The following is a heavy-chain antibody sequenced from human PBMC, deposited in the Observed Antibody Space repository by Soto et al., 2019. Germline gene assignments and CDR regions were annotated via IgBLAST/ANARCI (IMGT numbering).Heavy chain of an antibody. V-gene: IGHV3-43*01. CDR1: GFTFDDYS. CDR2: ISWDGGST. J-gene: IGHJ4*02. Sequence: EVQLVESGGVVVQPGGSLRLSCAASGFTFDDYSMHWVRQAPGKGLEWVSLISWDGGSTYYADSVKGRFTISRDNSKNSLYLQMNSLTTEDTAFYYCGKDRAVSAYTNLDYWGQGALVTVSS. CDR3: GKDRAVSAYTNLDY. D-gene: IGHD4-4*01.